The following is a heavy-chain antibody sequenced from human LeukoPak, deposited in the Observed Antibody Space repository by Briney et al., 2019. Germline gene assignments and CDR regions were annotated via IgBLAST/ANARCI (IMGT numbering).Heavy chain of an antibody. CDR1: GGTFSSYA. J-gene: IGHJ5*02. Sequence: GASVKVSCKASGGTFSSYAISWVRQAPGQGLEWMGGIIPIFGTANYAQKFQGRVTITTDESTSTAYMGLSSLRSEDTAVYYCARTYGRWDWFDPWGQGTLVTVSS. D-gene: IGHD3-16*01. CDR3: ARTYGRWDWFDP. CDR2: IIPIFGTA. V-gene: IGHV1-69*05.